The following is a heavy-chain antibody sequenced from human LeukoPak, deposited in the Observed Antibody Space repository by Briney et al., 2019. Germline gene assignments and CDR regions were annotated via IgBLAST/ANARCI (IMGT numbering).Heavy chain of an antibody. J-gene: IGHJ6*02. CDR2: INPNSGGT. V-gene: IGHV1-2*02. Sequence: ASVKVSRKASGYTFTGYYMHWLRQPPGQGLAWVGWINPNSGGTNYAQKFQGRVTMTRDTSISTAYMELSRLRSDDTAVYYCARSPTYYYGSGSPYGMDVWGQGTTVTVSS. D-gene: IGHD3-10*01. CDR1: GYTFTGYY. CDR3: ARSPTYYYGSGSPYGMDV.